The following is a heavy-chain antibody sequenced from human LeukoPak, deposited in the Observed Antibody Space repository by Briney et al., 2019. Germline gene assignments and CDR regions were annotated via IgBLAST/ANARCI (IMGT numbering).Heavy chain of an antibody. CDR3: ARARIAAHYYGMDV. D-gene: IGHD6-6*01. J-gene: IGHJ6*02. CDR1: GGSISSGGSY. V-gene: IGHV4-31*03. CDR2: IYYSGST. Sequence: SETLSLTCTVSGGSISSGGSYWSWIRQHPGKGLEWIGYIYYSGSTYYNPSLKSRVTISVDTSKNQFSLKLSSVTAADTAVYYCARARIAAHYYGMDVWGQGTTVTVSS.